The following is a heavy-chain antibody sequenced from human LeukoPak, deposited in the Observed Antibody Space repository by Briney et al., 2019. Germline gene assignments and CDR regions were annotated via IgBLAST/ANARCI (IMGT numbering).Heavy chain of an antibody. Sequence: KPSETLSLTCTVSGGSISSGGYYWSWIRQHPGKGLEWIGYIYYSGSTNYNPSLKSRVTISVDTSKNQFSLKLSSVTAADTAVYYCARHSGYDYFYAFDIWGQGTMVTVSS. V-gene: IGHV4-61*08. D-gene: IGHD5-12*01. CDR1: GGSISSGGYY. J-gene: IGHJ3*02. CDR2: IYYSGST. CDR3: ARHSGYDYFYAFDI.